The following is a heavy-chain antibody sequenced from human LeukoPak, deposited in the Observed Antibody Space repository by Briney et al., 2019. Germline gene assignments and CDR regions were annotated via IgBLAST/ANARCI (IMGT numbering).Heavy chain of an antibody. CDR2: ISVSGDYT. Sequence: GGSLRLSCAASGFTFSSHGMSWVRQAPGKGLEWVSTISVSGDYTYYADSVKGRFTISRDNSKNTLYLQMNSLRAEDTAVYYCAKVTYGSGTYGAFDSWGKGTLVTASS. CDR3: AKVTYGSGTYGAFDS. CDR1: GFTFSSHG. D-gene: IGHD3-10*01. J-gene: IGHJ4*02. V-gene: IGHV3-23*01.